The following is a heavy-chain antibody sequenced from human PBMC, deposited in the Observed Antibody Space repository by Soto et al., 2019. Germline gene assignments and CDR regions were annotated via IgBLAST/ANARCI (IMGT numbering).Heavy chain of an antibody. J-gene: IGHJ6*02. V-gene: IGHV1-69*02. CDR2: IIPILGIA. Sequence: QVQLVQSGAEVKKPGSSVKVSCKASGGTFSSYTISWVRQAPGQGLEWMGRIIPILGIANYAQKFQGRVTITADKSTSTAYMELSSLRSEDTAVYYCARSSPESYGMDVWGQGTTVTVSS. CDR3: ARSSPESYGMDV. CDR1: GGTFSSYT.